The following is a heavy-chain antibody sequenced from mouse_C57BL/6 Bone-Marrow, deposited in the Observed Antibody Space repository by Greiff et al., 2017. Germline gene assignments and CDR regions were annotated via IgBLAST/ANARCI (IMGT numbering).Heavy chain of an antibody. V-gene: IGHV1-76*01. J-gene: IGHJ4*01. CDR2: IYPGSGNT. D-gene: IGHD2-1*01. Sequence: VQLQQSGAELVRPGASVKLSCKASGYTFTDYYINWVKQRPGQGLEWIARIYPGSGNTYYNEKFKGKATLTAEKSSSTAYMQLSSLTSEDSAVYFCASLYGNYAMDYWGQGTSVTVSS. CDR1: GYTFTDYY. CDR3: ASLYGNYAMDY.